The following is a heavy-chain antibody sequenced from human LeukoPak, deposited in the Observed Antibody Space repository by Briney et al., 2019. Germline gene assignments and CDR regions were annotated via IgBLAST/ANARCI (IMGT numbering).Heavy chain of an antibody. J-gene: IGHJ4*02. V-gene: IGHV3-30*18. CDR3: AKNDYFDSSGYYTY. CDR2: ISKDGSNK. CDR1: GFTLSTYA. D-gene: IGHD3-22*01. Sequence: GGSLRLSCAASGFTLSTYAMHWVRQAPGKGLEWVAVISKDGSNKYYADSVKGRFTISRDNSKNTLYLQMNSLRAEDTAVYYCAKNDYFDSSGYYTYWGQGTLVTVSS.